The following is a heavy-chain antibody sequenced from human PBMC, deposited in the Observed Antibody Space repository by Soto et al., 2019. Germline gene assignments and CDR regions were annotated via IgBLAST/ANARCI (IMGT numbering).Heavy chain of an antibody. CDR3: ARDTQYSSGWYAGVDY. V-gene: IGHV3-21*01. J-gene: IGHJ4*02. CDR2: ISSSSGYI. D-gene: IGHD6-19*01. CDR1: GFTFSSYS. Sequence: EVQLVESGGGLVKPGGSLRLSCAASGFTFSSYSMNWVRQAPGKGLEWVSSISSSSGYIYYADSVKGRFTISRDNAKNSLYLQMNSLRAEDTAVYYCARDTQYSSGWYAGVDYWGQGTLVTVSS.